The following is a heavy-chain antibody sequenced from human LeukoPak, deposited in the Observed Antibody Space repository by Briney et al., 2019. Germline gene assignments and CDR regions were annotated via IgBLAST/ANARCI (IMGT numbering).Heavy chain of an antibody. CDR3: ARGLDYGDYFDC. CDR1: GFTVSSNY. V-gene: IGHV3-53*01. CDR2: FYSVGST. D-gene: IGHD4-17*01. Sequence: GGSLRLSCAASGFTVSSNYMSWVRQAPGKGLEWVSVFYSVGSTYYADSVKGRFTISRDNSKNTLYLQMNSLRAEDTAVYYCARGLDYGDYFDCWGQGTLVTVSS. J-gene: IGHJ4*02.